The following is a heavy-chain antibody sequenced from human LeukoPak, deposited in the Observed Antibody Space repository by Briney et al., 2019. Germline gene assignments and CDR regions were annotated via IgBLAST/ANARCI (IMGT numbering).Heavy chain of an antibody. CDR3: ARTIAAAGTAGY. V-gene: IGHV3-21*01. CDR2: ISSSSSYI. CDR1: GFTFSSYS. J-gene: IGHJ4*02. Sequence: GGSLRLSCAASGFTFSSYSMNWVRQAPGKGLEWVSSISSSSSYIYYADSVKGRFTISRDNAKNSLYLQMNSLRAEDTAVYYCARTIAAAGTAGYWGQETLVTVSS. D-gene: IGHD6-13*01.